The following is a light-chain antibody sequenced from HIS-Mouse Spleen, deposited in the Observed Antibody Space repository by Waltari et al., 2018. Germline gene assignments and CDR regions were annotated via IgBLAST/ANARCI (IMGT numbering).Light chain of an antibody. Sequence: SSELTQDPDVSVALGQTVRITCQGDSLRSYYASWYQQKPGQAPVLVIYGKNNRPSVIPDRFSGSSSGNTASLTITGAQAEDEADYYCNSRDSSGNHVFGTGTKVTVL. V-gene: IGLV3-19*01. CDR3: NSRDSSGNHV. CDR1: SLRSYY. J-gene: IGLJ1*01. CDR2: GKN.